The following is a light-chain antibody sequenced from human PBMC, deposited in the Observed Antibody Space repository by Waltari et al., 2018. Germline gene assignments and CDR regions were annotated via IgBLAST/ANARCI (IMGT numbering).Light chain of an antibody. CDR1: QSLVHRDGTTY. J-gene: IGKJ1*01. Sequence: DLVMTQSPLSLPVTLGQPASIPCRSSQSLVHRDGTTYLNWFQQRPGQSPRRLIYKVSNRESGVPDRISGSGSGADFTLKISGVEAEDVGVYYCMQVTAGRTFGQGTKVEIQ. CDR3: MQVTAGRT. CDR2: KVS. V-gene: IGKV2-30*02.